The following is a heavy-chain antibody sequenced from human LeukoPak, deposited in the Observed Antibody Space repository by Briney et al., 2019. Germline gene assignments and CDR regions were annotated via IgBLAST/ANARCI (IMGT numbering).Heavy chain of an antibody. V-gene: IGHV4-4*02. CDR1: LDSTTSNF. CDR3: AREILGGFNPGAY. J-gene: IGHJ4*02. Sequence: SETLSLTCTVSLDSTTSNFWSWVRQPPGNGLEWIGEIHRSGSPNYNPSLQSRVTISIDRSRNQIALELSSVTAADTAVYYCAREILGGFNPGAYWGQGTLVTVSS. CDR2: IHRSGSP. D-gene: IGHD1-14*01.